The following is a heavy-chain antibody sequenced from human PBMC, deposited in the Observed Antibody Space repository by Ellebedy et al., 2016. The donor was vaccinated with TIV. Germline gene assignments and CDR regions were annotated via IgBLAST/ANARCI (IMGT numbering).Heavy chain of an antibody. Sequence: GESLKISXAASGFTVSSNYMSWVRQAPGKGLEWVSVIHSDGSTHYADSVKGRFTISRDNSKNTLYLQMNSLRAEDTAVYYCGRDLGHSSGWYVAYWGLGTLVTVSS. CDR3: GRDLGHSSGWYVAY. D-gene: IGHD6-19*01. CDR2: IHSDGST. V-gene: IGHV3-53*01. CDR1: GFTVSSNY. J-gene: IGHJ4*02.